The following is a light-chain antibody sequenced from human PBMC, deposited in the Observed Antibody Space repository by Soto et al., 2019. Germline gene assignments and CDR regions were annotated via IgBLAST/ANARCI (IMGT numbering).Light chain of an antibody. V-gene: IGKV3-20*01. Sequence: ETVLTQSPGTLSLSPGERATLSCRASQSVSSSYLAWYQQKPGQAPRLLIYGASSRAPGIPDRISGSGSGTDVTLNISRLEPEDFAVYYCQQYGNSPPWTFGQGTKVEIK. J-gene: IGKJ1*01. CDR1: QSVSSSY. CDR2: GAS. CDR3: QQYGNSPPWT.